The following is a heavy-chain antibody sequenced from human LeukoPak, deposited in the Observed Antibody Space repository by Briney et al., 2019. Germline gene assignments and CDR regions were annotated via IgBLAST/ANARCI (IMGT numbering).Heavy chain of an antibody. CDR1: GFTFSSYW. CDR2: IKQDGSEK. V-gene: IGHV3-7*01. Sequence: GGSLRLSCAASGFTFSSYWMSWVRQAPGKGLEWVANIKQDGSEKYYVDSVKGRFTISRDNAKNSLYLQMNSLRAEDTAVYYCARIGGLRYFDWLLYWDYWGQGTLVTVSS. CDR3: ARIGGLRYFDWLLYWDY. D-gene: IGHD3-9*01. J-gene: IGHJ4*02.